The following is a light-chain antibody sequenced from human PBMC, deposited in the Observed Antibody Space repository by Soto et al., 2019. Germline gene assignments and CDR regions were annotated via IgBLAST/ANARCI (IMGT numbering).Light chain of an antibody. CDR3: QQRGNWPPT. J-gene: IGKJ4*01. CDR1: QSVTSSY. CDR2: RAS. Sequence: EIVLTQSPGTLSLYPGESATLSCRASQSVTSSYIAWYQQKPGQAPRLLIYRASTRATGIPDRFSGSGSGTDFTLTISSLEPEDFAVYFCQQRGNWPPTFGGGTKVDIK. V-gene: IGKV3D-20*02.